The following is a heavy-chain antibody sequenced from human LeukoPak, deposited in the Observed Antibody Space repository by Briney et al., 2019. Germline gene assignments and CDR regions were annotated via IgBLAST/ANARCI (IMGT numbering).Heavy chain of an antibody. CDR2: IYTSGST. CDR1: GYSMSSGYY. V-gene: IGHV4-4*07. J-gene: IGHJ5*02. D-gene: IGHD1-26*01. Sequence: KSSETLSLTCTVSGYSMSSGYYWGWIRQPAGKGLEWIGRIYTSGSTNYNPSLKSRVTISVDTSKNQFSLKLSSVTAADTAVYYCARKSPSYSNWFDPWGQGTLVTVSS. CDR3: ARKSPSYSNWFDP.